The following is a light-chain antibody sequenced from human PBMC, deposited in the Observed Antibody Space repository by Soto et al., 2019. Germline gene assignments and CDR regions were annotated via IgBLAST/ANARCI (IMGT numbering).Light chain of an antibody. CDR2: NTN. CDR3: VLYMGSGIGV. Sequence: QAVVTQEPSFSVSPGGTVTLTCGLSSGSVSTSYYPSWYQQSPGQSPRTLIYNTNTRSSGVPDRFSGSILGNKAALTITGAQADDESHYYCVLYMGSGIGVFGGGTQLTVL. J-gene: IGLJ3*02. V-gene: IGLV8-61*01. CDR1: SGSVSTSYY.